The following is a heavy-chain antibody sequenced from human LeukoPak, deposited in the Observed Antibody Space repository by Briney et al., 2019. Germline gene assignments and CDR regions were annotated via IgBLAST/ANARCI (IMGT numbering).Heavy chain of an antibody. J-gene: IGHJ3*02. Sequence: SETLSLTCTVSGGSISSSSYYWGWIHQPPGKGLEWIGSIYYSGSTYYNPSLKSRVTISVDTSKNQFSLKLSSVTAADTAVYYCARLEVTLGVVGAPFHAFDIWGQGTMVTVSS. V-gene: IGHV4-39*01. CDR2: IYYSGST. CDR3: ARLEVTLGVVGAPFHAFDI. D-gene: IGHD1-26*01. CDR1: GGSISSSSYY.